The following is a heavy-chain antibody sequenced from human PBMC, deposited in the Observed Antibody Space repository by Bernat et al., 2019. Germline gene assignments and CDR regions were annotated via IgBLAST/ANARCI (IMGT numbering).Heavy chain of an antibody. J-gene: IGHJ5*02. V-gene: IGHV3-48*01. CDR3: ARELQVRGVIWFDP. D-gene: IGHD3-10*01. CDR2: ISSSSSTI. CDR1: GFTFSSYA. Sequence: VQLVESGGGVVQPGRSLRLSCAASGFTFSSYAMHWVRQAPGKGLEWVSYISSSSSTIYYADSVKGRFTISRDNAKNSLYLQMNSLRAEDTAVYYCARELQVRGVIWFDPWGQGTLVTVSS.